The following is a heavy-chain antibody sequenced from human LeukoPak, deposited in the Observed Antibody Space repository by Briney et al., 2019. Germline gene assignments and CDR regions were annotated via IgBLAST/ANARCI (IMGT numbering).Heavy chain of an antibody. CDR1: GFTFSSYA. V-gene: IGHV3-7*01. CDR3: ARDKIVGATHFDY. J-gene: IGHJ4*02. Sequence: GGTLRLSCAASGFTFSSYAMSWVRQAPGKGLEWVANIKQDGSEKYYVDSVRGRFTISRDNAKNSLYLQMNSLRAEDTAVYYCARDKIVGATHFDYWGQGTLVTVSS. CDR2: IKQDGSEK. D-gene: IGHD1-26*01.